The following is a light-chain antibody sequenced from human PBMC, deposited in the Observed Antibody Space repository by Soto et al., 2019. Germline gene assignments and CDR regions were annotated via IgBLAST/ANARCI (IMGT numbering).Light chain of an antibody. CDR2: SNN. Sequence: QSVLTQPPSASGTPGQRVTISCSGSSSNIGSNTVNWYQQLPGTAPTVLIYSNNQRSSGVPDRFSGSKSGTSASLAISGLQSEDEADYYCAAWDDSLNGVVFGGGTKLTVL. J-gene: IGLJ2*01. V-gene: IGLV1-44*01. CDR1: SSNIGSNT. CDR3: AAWDDSLNGVV.